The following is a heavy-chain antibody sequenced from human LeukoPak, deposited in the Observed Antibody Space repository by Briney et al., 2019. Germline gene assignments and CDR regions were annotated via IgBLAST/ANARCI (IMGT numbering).Heavy chain of an antibody. D-gene: IGHD4-23*01. CDR3: AREVTRVGFDY. Sequence: ASVKVSCKASGGTFSSYAISWVRQAPGQGLEWIGGIIPIFGTANYAQKFQGRVTITTDESTSTAYMELSSLRSEDTAVYYCAREVTRVGFDYWGQGTLVTVSS. CDR2: IIPIFGTA. CDR1: GGTFSSYA. V-gene: IGHV1-69*05. J-gene: IGHJ4*02.